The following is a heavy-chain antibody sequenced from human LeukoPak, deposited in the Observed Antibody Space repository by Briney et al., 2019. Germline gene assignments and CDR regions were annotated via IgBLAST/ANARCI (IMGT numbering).Heavy chain of an antibody. CDR2: IYTSGST. D-gene: IGHD3-9*01. CDR1: GGSISSGSYY. Sequence: TLSLTCTVSGGSISSGSYYWSWIRQPAGKGLEWIGRIYTSGSTNYNPSLKSRVTISVDTSKNQFSLKLSSVTAADTAVYHCARASGYDILTGYYHFDYWGQGTLVTVSS. V-gene: IGHV4-61*02. J-gene: IGHJ4*02. CDR3: ARASGYDILTGYYHFDY.